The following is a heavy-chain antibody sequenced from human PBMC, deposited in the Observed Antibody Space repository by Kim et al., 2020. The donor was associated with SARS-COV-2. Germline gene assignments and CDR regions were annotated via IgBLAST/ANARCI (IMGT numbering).Heavy chain of an antibody. CDR2: IYYSGST. J-gene: IGHJ4*02. D-gene: IGHD5-18*01. CDR3: ARAGDLDTAIDY. CDR1: GGSISSGDYY. Sequence: SETLSLTCTVSGGSISSGDYYWSWIRQPPGKGLEWIGYIYYSGSTYYNPSLKSRVTISVDTSKNQFSLKLSSVTAADTAVYYCARAGDLDTAIDYWGQGTLVTVSS. V-gene: IGHV4-30-4*01.